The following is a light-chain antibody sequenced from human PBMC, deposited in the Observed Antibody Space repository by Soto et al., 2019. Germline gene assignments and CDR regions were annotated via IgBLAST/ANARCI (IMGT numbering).Light chain of an antibody. J-gene: IGLJ1*01. Sequence: QSALTQTPSASGSPGQSVTISCAGTSSDIGAYDYVSWYQQHPGRAPKLLIYEVSERPSGVPDRFSGSKSGNTASLTVSGLRAEDEANYYDNPYAGSDNFFVFGTGTKVTVL. CDR2: EVS. CDR1: SSDIGAYDY. CDR3: NPYAGSDNFFV. V-gene: IGLV2-8*01.